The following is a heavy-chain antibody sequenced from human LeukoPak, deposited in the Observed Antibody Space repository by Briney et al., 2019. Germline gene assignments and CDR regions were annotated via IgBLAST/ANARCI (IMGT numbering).Heavy chain of an antibody. CDR1: EFSVGSNY. CDR2: IYSGGST. D-gene: IGHD6-25*01. V-gene: IGHV3-66*01. J-gene: IGHJ4*02. CDR3: ARGRLRGYFDY. Sequence: GGSLRLSCAASEFSVGSNYMTWVRQAPGKGLEWVSLIYSGGSTYYADSVKGRFTISRDNSKNTLYLQMNSLRAEDTAVYYCARGRLRGYFDYWGQGTLVTVSS.